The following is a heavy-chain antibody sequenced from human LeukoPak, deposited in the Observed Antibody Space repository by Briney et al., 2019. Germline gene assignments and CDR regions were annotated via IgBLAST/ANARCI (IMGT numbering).Heavy chain of an antibody. V-gene: IGHV4-59*01. CDR2: IYYSGST. D-gene: IGHD3-22*01. J-gene: IGHJ4*02. CDR1: GGSISSYY. Sequence: SETLSLTCTVSGGSISSYYWSWIRQPPGKGLEWIGYIYYSGSTNYNPSLKSRVTISVDTSKNQFSLKLSSVTAADTAVYYCAGTSSGHYYFDYWGQGTLVTVSS. CDR3: AGTSSGHYYFDY.